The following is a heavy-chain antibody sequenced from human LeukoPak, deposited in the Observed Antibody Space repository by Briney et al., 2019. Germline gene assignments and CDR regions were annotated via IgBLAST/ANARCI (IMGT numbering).Heavy chain of an antibody. D-gene: IGHD5-12*01. CDR3: AREGERGYSGYDDIYYYYYYMDV. CDR1: GYTFTSYD. V-gene: IGHV1-8*01. Sequence: GASVKVSCKASGYTFTSYDINRVRQATGQGLEWMGWMNPNSGNTGYAQKFQGRVTMTRNTSISTAYMELSSLRSEDTAVYYCAREGERGYSGYDDIYYYYYYMDVWGKGTTVTVSS. CDR2: MNPNSGNT. J-gene: IGHJ6*03.